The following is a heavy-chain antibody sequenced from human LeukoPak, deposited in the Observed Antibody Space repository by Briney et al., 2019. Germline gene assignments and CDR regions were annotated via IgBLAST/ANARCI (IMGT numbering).Heavy chain of an antibody. CDR3: AREGRYQLLSGWFDP. Sequence: ASVKVSCKASGGTFSSYTISWVRQAPGQGLEWMGRIIPIPGIANYAQKFQGRVTITADKSTSTAYMELSSLRSEDTAVYYCAREGRYQLLSGWFDPWGQGTLVTVSS. CDR2: IIPIPGIA. V-gene: IGHV1-69*04. D-gene: IGHD2-2*01. J-gene: IGHJ5*02. CDR1: GGTFSSYT.